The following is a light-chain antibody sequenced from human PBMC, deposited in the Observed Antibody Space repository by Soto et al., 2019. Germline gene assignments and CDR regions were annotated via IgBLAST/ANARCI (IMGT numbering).Light chain of an antibody. J-gene: IGKJ5*01. CDR1: QSISSW. CDR2: DAS. V-gene: IGKV1-5*01. Sequence: DIQLTQSPSTLSASVGDRVTITCRASQSISSWLAWYQQKPGKAPKLLIYDASSLESGVPSRFSGSGSGTEFTLTISSLQPDDFATYYCQQAITFGQGTRL. CDR3: QQAIT.